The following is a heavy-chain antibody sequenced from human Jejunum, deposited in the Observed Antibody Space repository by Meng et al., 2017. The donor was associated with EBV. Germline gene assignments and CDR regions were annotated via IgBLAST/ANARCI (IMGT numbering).Heavy chain of an antibody. CDR1: GYTLTNYA. V-gene: IGHV1-3*01. CDR3: ARGSSWYRGDY. D-gene: IGHD6-13*01. Sequence: QVQLVAAGGEVKKPGASVKVSCKASGYTLTNYAIHWVRQAPGQRLEWMGWISAGNGITKYSQKFQGRVTVTRDTSTAYMELSRLRSEDTAVYYCARGSSWYRGDYWGQGTLVTVSS. J-gene: IGHJ4*02. CDR2: ISAGNGIT.